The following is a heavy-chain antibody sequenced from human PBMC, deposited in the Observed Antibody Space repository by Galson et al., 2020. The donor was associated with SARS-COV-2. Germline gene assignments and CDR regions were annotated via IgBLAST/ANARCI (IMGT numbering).Heavy chain of an antibody. CDR2: INAGGFST. D-gene: IGHD3-16*01. Sequence: GGSLRLSCAASGFTFNNYALIWVRQAPGKGLEWVSGINAGGFSTDYGDSVKGRFTVSRDNSNNTLYLQMSSLRDDDTAVYYCARASGTSYLGYLDCWGQGALVTVSS. J-gene: IGHJ4*02. CDR1: GFTFNNYA. CDR3: ARASGTSYLGYLDC. V-gene: IGHV3-23*03.